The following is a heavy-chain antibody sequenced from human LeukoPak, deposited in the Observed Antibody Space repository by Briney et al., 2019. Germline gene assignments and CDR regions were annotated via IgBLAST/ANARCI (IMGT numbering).Heavy chain of an antibody. V-gene: IGHV3-53*01. CDR3: ARDLDHGDHGVGFFDY. CDR2: IYSGGST. D-gene: IGHD4-17*01. Sequence: GGSLRLSCAASGFTFSSYGMSWVRQAPGKGLEWVSVIYSGGSTYYADSVKGRFTISRDNSKNTLYLQMNSLRAEDTAVYYCARDLDHGDHGVGFFDYWGQGTLVTVSS. J-gene: IGHJ4*02. CDR1: GFTFSSYG.